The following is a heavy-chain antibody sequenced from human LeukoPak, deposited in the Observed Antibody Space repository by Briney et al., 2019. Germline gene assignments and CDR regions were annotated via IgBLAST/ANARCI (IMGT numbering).Heavy chain of an antibody. J-gene: IGHJ3*02. V-gene: IGHV3-7*01. D-gene: IGHD1-26*01. CDR2: IEQDGSEK. CDR1: GFTFSSYW. Sequence: GGSLRLSCAASGFTFSSYWMYWVRQAPGKGREWVANIEQDGSEKYHVDSVKGRFTISRDNAKNSLFLQMNSLRAEDTAVYYCARESGSSGMDIWGQGTMVTVSS. CDR3: ARESGSSGMDI.